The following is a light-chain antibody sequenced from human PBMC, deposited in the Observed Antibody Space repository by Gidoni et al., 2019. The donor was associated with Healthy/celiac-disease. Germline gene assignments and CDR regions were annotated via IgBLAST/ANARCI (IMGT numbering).Light chain of an antibody. Sequence: EIVLTQSPATLSLSPGERATLSCRASQSVSSYLAWYQQKPGQAPRLLIYDASNRATGIPARFSGSGSGTDFTLTISSLEPEDFAVYYCQQRFFGQXTRLEIK. CDR2: DAS. CDR3: QQRF. V-gene: IGKV3-11*01. CDR1: QSVSSY. J-gene: IGKJ5*01.